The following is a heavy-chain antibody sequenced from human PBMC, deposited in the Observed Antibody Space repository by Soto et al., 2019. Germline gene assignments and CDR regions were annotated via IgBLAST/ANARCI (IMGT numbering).Heavy chain of an antibody. CDR1: GFTFNTYW. Sequence: QLVESGGGLVQPGGSLRLSCATSGFTFNTYWMTWVRQAPGKGLEWVANIKEDGSEENYVGSVKGRFTISRDNGKNSLFLQMNRLRREDSAVYYCVRSFSFDWLLFTLDYWGQGTLVSVSS. J-gene: IGHJ4*02. D-gene: IGHD3-9*01. CDR3: VRSFSFDWLLFTLDY. CDR2: IKEDGSEE. V-gene: IGHV3-7*01.